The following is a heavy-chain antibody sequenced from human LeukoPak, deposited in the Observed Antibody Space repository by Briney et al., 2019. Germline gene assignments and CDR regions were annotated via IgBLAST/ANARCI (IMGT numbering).Heavy chain of an antibody. D-gene: IGHD2-2*01. V-gene: IGHV3-30*02. CDR2: IRYDGSNK. J-gene: IGHJ6*03. Sequence: GGSLRLSCAASGFTLSSYGMHWVRQAPGKGLEWVAFIRYDGSNKYYADSVKGRFTISRDNSKNTLYLQMNSLRAEDTAVYYCAKDSTDQLLSYYYYYYMDVWGKGTTVTVSS. CDR3: AKDSTDQLLSYYYYYYMDV. CDR1: GFTLSSYG.